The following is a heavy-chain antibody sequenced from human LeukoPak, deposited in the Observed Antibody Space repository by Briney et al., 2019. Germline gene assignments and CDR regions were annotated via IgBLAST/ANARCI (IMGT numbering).Heavy chain of an antibody. J-gene: IGHJ4*02. CDR2: ISWNSGSI. CDR1: GFTFDDYA. Sequence: GRSLRLSCAASGFTFDDYAMHWVRQAPGKGLDWASGISWNSGSIGYADTVKGRFTISRDNAKNSLYLQMNSLRAEDMALYYCAKEQDGGFDYWGQGTLVTVSS. CDR3: AKEQDGGFDY. D-gene: IGHD3-16*01. V-gene: IGHV3-9*03.